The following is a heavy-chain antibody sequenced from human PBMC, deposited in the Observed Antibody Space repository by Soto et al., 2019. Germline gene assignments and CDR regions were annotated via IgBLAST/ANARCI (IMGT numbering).Heavy chain of an antibody. J-gene: IGHJ4*02. V-gene: IGHV4-30-2*01. Sequence: LQLQESGSGLVKPSQTLSLTCAVSGGYISSGGYYWSWIRQPPGKRLEWIGYIYHSGSTYYNPSLKSRATTAGDRYKNQFSPKLSSVTAGDTAVYYCGRVPDYWGQGTLVTVSS. CDR1: GGYISSGGYY. CDR3: GRVPDY. CDR2: IYHSGST.